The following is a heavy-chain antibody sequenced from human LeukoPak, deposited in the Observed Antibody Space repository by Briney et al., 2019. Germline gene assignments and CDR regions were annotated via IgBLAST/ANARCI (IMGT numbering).Heavy chain of an antibody. J-gene: IGHJ6*03. CDR1: GGTFSSYA. CDR3: ARGPEGFGELFNDYYYYYMDV. Sequence: SVKVSCKASGGTFSSYAISWVRQAPGQGLEWVGGIIPIFGTANYAQKFQGRVTITAGESTSTAYMGLSSLRSEDTAVYYCARGPEGFGELFNDYYYYYMDVWGKGTTVTISS. D-gene: IGHD3-10*01. V-gene: IGHV1-69*13. CDR2: IIPIFGTA.